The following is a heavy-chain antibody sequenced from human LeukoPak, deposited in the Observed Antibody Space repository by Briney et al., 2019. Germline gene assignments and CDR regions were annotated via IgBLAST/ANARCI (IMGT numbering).Heavy chain of an antibody. Sequence: SVKVSCKASGGTFSSYAISWVRQAPGQGLEWMGGIIPIFGTANYAQKVQGRVTITADESTSTAYMELSSLRSEDTAVYYCARVSDYYGSGSPPYYFDYWGQGTLATVSS. CDR3: ARVSDYYGSGSPPYYFDY. CDR2: IIPIFGTA. J-gene: IGHJ4*02. V-gene: IGHV1-69*01. CDR1: GGTFSSYA. D-gene: IGHD3-10*01.